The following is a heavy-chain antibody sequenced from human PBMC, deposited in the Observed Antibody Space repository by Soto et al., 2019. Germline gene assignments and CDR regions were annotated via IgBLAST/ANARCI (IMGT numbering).Heavy chain of an antibody. J-gene: IGHJ6*02. V-gene: IGHV4-59*01. D-gene: IGHD6-13*01. CDR2: IYYSGST. CDR3: ARIKGYSSHSRMDF. CDR1: GGSISSYY. Sequence: SETLSLTCTVSGGSISSYYWSWIRQPPGKGLEWIGYIYYSGSTNYNPSLKSRVTISVDTSKNQFSLKLSSVTAADTAVYYCARIKGYSSHSRMDFWGQGTTVTVS.